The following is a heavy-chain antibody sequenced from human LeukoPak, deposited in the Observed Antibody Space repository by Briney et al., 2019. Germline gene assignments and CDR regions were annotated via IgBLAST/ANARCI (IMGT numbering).Heavy chain of an antibody. CDR3: ARSSGSLGDDRDVRNYFDY. CDR1: GCSISSCNW. D-gene: IGHD1-1*01. Sequence: PSETLSLTCAVSGCSISSCNWWSWVRQPPGKGLEWIGEIYHSGSTNYNPSLKSRVTISVDKAKNQFSLKLSSVTAAATAVYYCARSSGSLGDDRDVRNYFDYWGEGTLVTVSS. J-gene: IGHJ4*02. CDR2: IYHSGST. V-gene: IGHV4-4*02.